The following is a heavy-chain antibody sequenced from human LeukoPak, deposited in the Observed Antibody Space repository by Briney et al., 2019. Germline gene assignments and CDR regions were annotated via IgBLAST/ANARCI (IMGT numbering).Heavy chain of an antibody. CDR3: ARQLPTAAADTRGYFDY. Sequence: SETLSLTCTVSGGSISTISSSTYYWGWIRQAPGKGLEWIGSLFYGENSHYNPSLKSRATLSVDASNNQFSLKLTSVTAADAAVYFCARQLPTAAADTRGYFDYWGQGTVVTVSS. D-gene: IGHD6-25*01. V-gene: IGHV4-39*01. CDR2: LFYGENS. CDR1: GGSISTISSSTYY. J-gene: IGHJ4*02.